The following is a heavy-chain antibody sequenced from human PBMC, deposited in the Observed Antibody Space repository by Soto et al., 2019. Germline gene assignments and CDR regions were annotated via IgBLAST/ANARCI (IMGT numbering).Heavy chain of an antibody. CDR2: INPNSGGT. J-gene: IGHJ6*02. CDR1: GYTFTGYY. Sequence: ASVKVSCKASGYTFTGYYMHWVRQAPGQGLEWMGWINPNSGGTNYAQKFQGRVTMTRDTSISTAYMELSRLRSDDTAVYYCATSLGEYSSRIIHYSSYGMHVSCQGPIVTLS. V-gene: IGHV1-2*02. CDR3: ATSLGEYSSRIIHYSSYGMHV. D-gene: IGHD6-13*01.